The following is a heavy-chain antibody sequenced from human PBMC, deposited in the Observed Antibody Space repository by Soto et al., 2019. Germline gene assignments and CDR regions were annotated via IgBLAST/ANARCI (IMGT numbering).Heavy chain of an antibody. CDR3: ARGGTIAVTTIGDY. V-gene: IGHV3-48*02. D-gene: IGHD5-12*01. CDR2: ISSSSSTI. Sequence: QLVESGGGLVQPGGSLRLSCAASGFTFRSYNMNWVRQSPGKGLDWLSYISSSSSTIYYADSVKGRFTISRDNAKNSLYLQMNSLRDDDTVMYYCARGGTIAVTTIGDYWGQGTLVTVSS. J-gene: IGHJ4*01. CDR1: GFTFRSYN.